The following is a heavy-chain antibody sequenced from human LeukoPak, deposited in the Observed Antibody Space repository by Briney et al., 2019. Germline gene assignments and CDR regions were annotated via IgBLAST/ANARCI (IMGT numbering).Heavy chain of an antibody. CDR1: GFVFGSYA. Sequence: PGGSLRLSCPASGFVFGSYAMHWVRQAPGKGLEWVAVIAFDGTEKYYGNSVRGRFTISRDNSKNTLHLQLNSLRAEDTGVYYCARDPIAGAPDYFDYWGQGTLVSVSS. CDR3: ARDPIAGAPDYFDY. J-gene: IGHJ4*02. D-gene: IGHD1-26*01. CDR2: IAFDGTEK. V-gene: IGHV3-30*04.